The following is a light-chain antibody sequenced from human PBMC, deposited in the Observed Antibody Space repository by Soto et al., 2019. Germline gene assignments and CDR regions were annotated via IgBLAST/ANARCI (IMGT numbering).Light chain of an antibody. Sequence: DIQMTQSPSTLSASVRDRVTITCRASQSISSWLAWYQQKPGKAPTILLYAASSLETGVKSRFSGSGSGKEFTLTISSLQPDDSATYYCQHYNSYSEAFGQGTKV. V-gene: IGKV1-5*01. J-gene: IGKJ1*01. CDR2: AAS. CDR1: QSISSW. CDR3: QHYNSYSEA.